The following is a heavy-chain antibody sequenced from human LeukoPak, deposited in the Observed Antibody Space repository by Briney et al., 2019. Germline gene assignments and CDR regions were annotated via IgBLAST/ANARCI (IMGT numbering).Heavy chain of an antibody. J-gene: IGHJ6*02. V-gene: IGHV3-21*01. CDR3: ARVSGGGDYEEYYGMDV. Sequence: GGSLRLSCAASGFTFSSYSMNWVRQAPGKGLEWVSSISSSSSYIYYADSVKGRFTISRDNAKNSLYPQMNSLRAEDTAEYYCARVSGGGDYEEYYGMDVWGQGTTVTVSS. CDR1: GFTFSSYS. CDR2: ISSSSSYI. D-gene: IGHD4-17*01.